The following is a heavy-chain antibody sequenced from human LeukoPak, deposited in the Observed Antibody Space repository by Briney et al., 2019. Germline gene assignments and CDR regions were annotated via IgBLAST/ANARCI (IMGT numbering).Heavy chain of an antibody. CDR1: GFTFSSYG. CDR3: AKDLLRLWFGGNYGMDV. Sequence: PGGSLRLSCAASGFTFSSYGMHWVRQAPGKGLEWVAVISYDGSNKYYADSVKGRFTISRDNSKNTLYLQMNSLRAEDTAVYYCAKDLLRLWFGGNYGMDVWGQGTTVTVSS. V-gene: IGHV3-30*18. D-gene: IGHD3-10*01. CDR2: ISYDGSNK. J-gene: IGHJ6*02.